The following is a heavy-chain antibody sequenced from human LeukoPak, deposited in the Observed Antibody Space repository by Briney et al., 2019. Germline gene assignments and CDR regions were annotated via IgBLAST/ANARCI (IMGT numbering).Heavy chain of an antibody. J-gene: IGHJ4*02. CDR2: ISYDGSKK. D-gene: IGHD6-19*01. CDR1: GFTFSSYA. V-gene: IGHV3-30-3*01. Sequence: GRSLRLSCAASGFTFSSYAMHWVRQAPGKGLEWVAVISYDGSKKYYADSVKGRFTISRDNSKNTLYLQMNSLRAEDTAVYYCARRLGQVDYWGQGTLVTVSS. CDR3: ARRLGQVDY.